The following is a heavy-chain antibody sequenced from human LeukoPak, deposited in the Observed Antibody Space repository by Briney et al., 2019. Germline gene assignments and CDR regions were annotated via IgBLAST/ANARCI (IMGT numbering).Heavy chain of an antibody. Sequence: ASVKVSCKVSGYTLTELSMHWVRQPPGKGLEWMGGFDPEDGETIYAQKFQGRVTMTEDTSTDTAYMELSSLRSEDTAVYYCATDVTRVVHYYMDVWGKGTTVTVSS. V-gene: IGHV1-24*01. CDR1: GYTLTELS. CDR3: ATDVTRVVHYYMDV. J-gene: IGHJ6*03. D-gene: IGHD3-3*01. CDR2: FDPEDGET.